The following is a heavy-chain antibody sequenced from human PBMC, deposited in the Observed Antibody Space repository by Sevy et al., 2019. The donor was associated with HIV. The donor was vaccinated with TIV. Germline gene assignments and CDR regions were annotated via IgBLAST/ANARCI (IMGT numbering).Heavy chain of an antibody. CDR1: GFTFISYA. Sequence: GGSLRLSCKPSGFTFISYAMSWVRQAPGKGLEWVSTIYGSSGGTYYADSVKGRFTISRDNSKNTLYLQMNSLRTEDTAVYYCAGGRYDSSGSFDAFHIWGQGTMVTVSS. CDR2: IYGSSGGT. CDR3: AGGRYDSSGSFDAFHI. D-gene: IGHD3-22*01. J-gene: IGHJ3*02. V-gene: IGHV3-23*01.